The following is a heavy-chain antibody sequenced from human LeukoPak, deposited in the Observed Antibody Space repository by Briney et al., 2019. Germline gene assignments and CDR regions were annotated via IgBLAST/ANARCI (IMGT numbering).Heavy chain of an antibody. D-gene: IGHD3-9*01. Sequence: ASVKVSCKASGYTFTSYGISWVRQAPGQGLEWMGWISAYNGNTNYAQKLQGRVTMTTDTSTSTAYMELGSLRSDDTAVYYCARDRGRITIFWRPSGYYFDYWGQGTLVTVSS. J-gene: IGHJ4*02. V-gene: IGHV1-18*04. CDR3: ARDRGRITIFWRPSGYYFDY. CDR2: ISAYNGNT. CDR1: GYTFTSYG.